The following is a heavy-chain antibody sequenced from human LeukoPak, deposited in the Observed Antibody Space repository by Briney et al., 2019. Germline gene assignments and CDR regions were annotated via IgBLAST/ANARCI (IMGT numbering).Heavy chain of an antibody. CDR1: GFTFSSYG. Sequence: GGSLRLSCAASGFTFSSYGMHWVRQAPGKGLEWVAVIWYDGSNKYYADSVKGRFTISRDNSKNTLYLQMNSLRAEDTAVYYCARDKEHSDILTGYSLGYWGQGTLVTVSS. CDR2: IWYDGSNK. J-gene: IGHJ4*02. D-gene: IGHD3-9*01. CDR3: ARDKEHSDILTGYSLGY. V-gene: IGHV3-33*01.